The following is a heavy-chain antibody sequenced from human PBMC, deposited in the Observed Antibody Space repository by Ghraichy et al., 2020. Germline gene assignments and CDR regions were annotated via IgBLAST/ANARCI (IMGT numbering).Heavy chain of an antibody. CDR3: ARAGSQGSGISDY. Sequence: GGSLRLSCAASGFTFSGFWMTWVRQAPGKGLEWVANIKQAGSEGHYVDSVEGRFTISRDNAKDSLYLQMNSLRGEDTAVYYCARAGSQGSGISDYWGQGTLVTVSS. CDR1: GFTFSGFW. V-gene: IGHV3-7*03. D-gene: IGHD1-1*01. J-gene: IGHJ4*02. CDR2: IKQAGSEG.